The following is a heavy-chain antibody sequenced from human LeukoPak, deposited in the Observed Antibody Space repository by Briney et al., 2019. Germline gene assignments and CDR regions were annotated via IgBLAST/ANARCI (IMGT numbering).Heavy chain of an antibody. Sequence: SETLSLTCTVSGCSISSGYYWGWIRQPPGKGLEWVGTMYHSGNTYYSPSLKSRVTISVDTSKNQFSLKLSFVTAADTAVYYCARDGYYGSGTYSPWGQGTLVTVSS. D-gene: IGHD3-10*01. CDR3: ARDGYYGSGTYSP. J-gene: IGHJ5*02. V-gene: IGHV4-38-2*02. CDR1: GCSISSGYY. CDR2: MYHSGNT.